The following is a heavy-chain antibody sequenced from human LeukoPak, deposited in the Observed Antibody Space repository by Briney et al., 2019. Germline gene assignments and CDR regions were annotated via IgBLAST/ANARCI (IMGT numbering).Heavy chain of an antibody. CDR1: GGSISSYY. CDR2: IYYSGST. J-gene: IGHJ5*02. CDR3: ARGPSPYCSSTSCKDWFDL. D-gene: IGHD2-2*01. Sequence: SETLSLTCTVSGGSISSYYWSWIRQPPGKGLEWIGYIYYSGSTNYNPSLKSRVTISVDTSKNQFSLKLSSVTAADTAVYYCARGPSPYCSSTSCKDWFDLWGQGTLVTVSS. V-gene: IGHV4-59*01.